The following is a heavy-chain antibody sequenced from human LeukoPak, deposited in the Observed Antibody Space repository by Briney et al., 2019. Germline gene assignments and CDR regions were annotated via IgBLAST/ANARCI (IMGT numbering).Heavy chain of an antibody. D-gene: IGHD3-22*01. CDR2: IYYSGST. J-gene: IGHJ4*02. CDR1: GGSISNYF. V-gene: IGHV4-59*01. Sequence: SETLSLTCSVSGGSISNYFWTWIRQPPGKGLEWIGYIYYSGSTNYNPSLKSRVTISVDTSKNQFSLKLSSVTAADTAVYYCAREYHDSSGYFSVYYFDYWGQGTLVTVSS. CDR3: AREYHDSSGYFSVYYFDY.